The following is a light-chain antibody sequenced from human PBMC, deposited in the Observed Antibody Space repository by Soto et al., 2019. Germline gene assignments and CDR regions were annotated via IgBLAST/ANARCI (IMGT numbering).Light chain of an antibody. J-gene: IGLJ2*01. CDR3: QSYDSSLSGHVV. V-gene: IGLV1-40*01. CDR2: YND. Sequence: QSVLTQPPSVSGAPGQRVTISCTGSSSNLGSGFDVQWYQQLPGTAPKLLIYYNDNRPSGVPDRFSGSKSGTSASLAITGHQADDVADYYCQSYDSSLSGHVVFGGGTKVTVL. CDR1: SSNLGSGFD.